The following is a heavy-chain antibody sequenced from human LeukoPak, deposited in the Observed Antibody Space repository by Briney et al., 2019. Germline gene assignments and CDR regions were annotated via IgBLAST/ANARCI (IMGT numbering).Heavy chain of an antibody. CDR2: ISGSGGRT. CDR3: AKVRPTRDNWFDP. Sequence: SAISGSGGRTYYAHSVKGRFTISRDNSKNTLYLQMNSLRAEDTAVYYCAKVRPTRDNWFDPWGQGTLVTVSS. J-gene: IGHJ5*02. V-gene: IGHV3-23*01. D-gene: IGHD4-17*01.